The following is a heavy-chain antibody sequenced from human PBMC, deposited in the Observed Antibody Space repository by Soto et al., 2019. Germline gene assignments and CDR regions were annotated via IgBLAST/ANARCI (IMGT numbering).Heavy chain of an antibody. J-gene: IGHJ6*02. V-gene: IGHV3-30*18. CDR3: ANDYYDSAGYYYGMDV. CDR2: VSYDGNNK. D-gene: IGHD3-22*01. Sequence: GSLRLSCAASGFTFSTYGMHWVRQAPGKGLEWVAVVSYDGNNKYYTDSVKGRFIISRDNSKNTLYLQMNSLRAEDTAVYYCANDYYDSAGYYYGMDVWGQGTTVTVSS. CDR1: GFTFSTYG.